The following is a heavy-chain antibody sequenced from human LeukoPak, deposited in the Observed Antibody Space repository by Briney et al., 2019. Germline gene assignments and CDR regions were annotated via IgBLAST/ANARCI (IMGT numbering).Heavy chain of an antibody. J-gene: IGHJ4*02. CDR3: AKTPGTETYGKFYH. V-gene: IGHV3-23*01. CDR2: ISGSGRNT. CDR1: GFTFSSYA. D-gene: IGHD3/OR15-3a*01. Sequence: GGSLRLSCAASGFTFSSYALSWVRQAPEKGLEWVSAISGSGRNTYYADSVKGRFISSRDNSKNTLYLQMNSLRAEDTALYYCAKTPGTETYGKFYHGGQGTLVTVSS.